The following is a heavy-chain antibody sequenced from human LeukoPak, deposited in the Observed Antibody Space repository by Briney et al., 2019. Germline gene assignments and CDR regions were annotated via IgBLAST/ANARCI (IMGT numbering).Heavy chain of an antibody. CDR1: GYTFTGYY. J-gene: IGHJ3*02. CDR3: ARDRGYCSSTSCYKGYSSSWYSPWAFDI. D-gene: IGHD2-2*02. CDR2: IIPIFGTA. Sequence: GASVKVSCKASGYTFTGYYMHWVRQAPGQGLEWMGGIIPIFGTANYAQKFQGRVTITADESTSTAYMELSSLRSEDTAVYYCARDRGYCSSTSCYKGYSSSWYSPWAFDIWGQGTMVTVSS. V-gene: IGHV1-69*13.